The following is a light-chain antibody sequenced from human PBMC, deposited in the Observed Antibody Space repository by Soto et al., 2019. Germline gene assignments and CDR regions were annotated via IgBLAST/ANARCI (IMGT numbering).Light chain of an antibody. J-gene: IGKJ1*01. CDR1: ESIGNW. CDR3: QQYSSYSWT. V-gene: IGKV1-5*03. Sequence: EIPMPQSPSTLSESEGDRVTITCRASESIGNWLAWYQQKSGKAPKLLIHEASNLEDGVPSRFSGRGSGTEFTLTISSLQPDDFATYYCQQYSSYSWTFGQGTKVDIK. CDR2: EAS.